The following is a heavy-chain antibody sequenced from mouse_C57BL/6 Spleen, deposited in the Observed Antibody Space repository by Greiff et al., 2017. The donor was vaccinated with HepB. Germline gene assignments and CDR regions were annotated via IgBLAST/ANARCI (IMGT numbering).Heavy chain of an antibody. CDR2: ISSGSSTI. CDR1: GFTFSDYG. V-gene: IGHV5-17*01. Sequence: VQLQQSGGGLVKPGGSLKLSCAASGFTFSDYGMHWVRQAPEKGLEWVAYISSGSSTIYYADTVKGRFTISRDNAKNTLFLQMTSLRSEDTAMYYCARGDYDDALLDYWGQGTTLTVSS. D-gene: IGHD2-4*01. CDR3: ARGDYDDALLDY. J-gene: IGHJ2*01.